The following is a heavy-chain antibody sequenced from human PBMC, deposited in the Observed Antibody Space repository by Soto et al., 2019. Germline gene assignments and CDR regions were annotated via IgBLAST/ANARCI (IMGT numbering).Heavy chain of an antibody. Sequence: EVQLVESGGGLVQPGGSLRLSCAASGFAFSDYFIDWVRQAPGKGLEWVGRVRNRVRGYTTEYAASVKGRFTISRDDSKNSVYLQMNSLRTVDTAVYYCVRDRSWSYESWGLGTLVTVS. D-gene: IGHD1-26*01. CDR1: GFAFSDYF. V-gene: IGHV3-72*01. CDR2: VRNRVRGYTT. CDR3: VRDRSWSYES. J-gene: IGHJ5*02.